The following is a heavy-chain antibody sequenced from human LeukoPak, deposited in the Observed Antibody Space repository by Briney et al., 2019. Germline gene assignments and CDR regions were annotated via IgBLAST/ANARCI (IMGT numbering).Heavy chain of an antibody. CDR2: IYPGDSDT. V-gene: IGHV5-51*01. D-gene: IGHD6-13*01. Sequence: GESLKISCKGSGYSFTSYWIGWVRQMPGKGLEWMGIIYPGDSDTRYSPSFQGQVTISADKSFSTAYLQWSSLKASDTAIYYCASSKSSSWYPFYLDYWGQGTLVTASP. CDR1: GYSFTSYW. CDR3: ASSKSSSWYPFYLDY. J-gene: IGHJ4*02.